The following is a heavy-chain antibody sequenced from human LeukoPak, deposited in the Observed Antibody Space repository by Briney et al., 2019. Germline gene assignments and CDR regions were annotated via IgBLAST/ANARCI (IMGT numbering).Heavy chain of an antibody. CDR2: INWNSGSI. CDR1: GFTFDDYA. D-gene: IGHD5-24*01. V-gene: IGHV3-9*01. Sequence: PGRSLRLSCAASGFTFDDYAMHWVRQAPGKGLEWVSGINWNSGSIGYADSVKGRFTISRDNAKNSLYLQMNSLRAEDAAVYFCTRDSYISNVYYGMDVWGQGATVTVSS. J-gene: IGHJ6*02. CDR3: TRDSYISNVYYGMDV.